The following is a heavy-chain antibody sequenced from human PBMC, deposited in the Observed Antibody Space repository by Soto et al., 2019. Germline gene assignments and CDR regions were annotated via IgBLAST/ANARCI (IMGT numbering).Heavy chain of an antibody. J-gene: IGHJ5*02. CDR1: GGSISSYY. Sequence: SETLSLTCTVSGGSISSYYWSWIRQPPGKGLEWIGYIFYSGSTDYNPSLKSRFTISVDTSKNQFSLKLSSVTAADTAVYYCARHGYYDSSGYYRYNWFDPWGQGTLVTVSS. D-gene: IGHD3-22*01. V-gene: IGHV4-59*08. CDR2: IFYSGST. CDR3: ARHGYYDSSGYYRYNWFDP.